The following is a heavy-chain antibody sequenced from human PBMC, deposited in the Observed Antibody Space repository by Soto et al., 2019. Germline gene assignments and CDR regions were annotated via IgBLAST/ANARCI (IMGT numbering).Heavy chain of an antibody. Sequence: QVRLVESVGGVVQPGRSLRLSCTASGFSFSSYAMYWFRQPPGKGLEWVEVISKDGMNKNYADSVKGRVTVSRDNANYSLDLQLNSLRGEDTAMYYCARDMYSSDYFVKWFEPWGQGTLVTVSS. V-gene: IGHV3-30*04. D-gene: IGHD6-19*01. CDR1: GFSFSSYA. CDR2: ISKDGMNK. J-gene: IGHJ5*02. CDR3: ARDMYSSDYFVKWFEP.